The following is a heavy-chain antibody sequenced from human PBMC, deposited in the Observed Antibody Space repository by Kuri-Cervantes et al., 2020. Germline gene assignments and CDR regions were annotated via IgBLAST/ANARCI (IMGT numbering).Heavy chain of an antibody. V-gene: IGHV4-59*01. CDR1: GGSINTYY. Sequence: SETLSLTCTVPGGSINTYYWTWIRQPPGKGLEWIGYIYYSGSTNYNPSLKSRVTISLDTSKNQFSLKLSSVIAAGTAIYYCARGVWQQPVLGALDIWGQGTMVTVSS. D-gene: IGHD6-13*01. J-gene: IGHJ3*02. CDR3: ARGVWQQPVLGALDI. CDR2: IYYSGST.